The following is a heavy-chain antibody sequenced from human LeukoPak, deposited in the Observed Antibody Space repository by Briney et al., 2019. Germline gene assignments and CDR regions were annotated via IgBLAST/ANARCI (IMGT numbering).Heavy chain of an antibody. CDR2: ISSSGNNI. CDR1: GFTFSDYY. CDR3: ARDWAGGPHDY. D-gene: IGHD3-10*01. J-gene: IGHJ4*02. V-gene: IGHV3-11*04. Sequence: GGSLRLSCAASGFTFSDYYMSWIRQAPGKGLEWVSYISSSGNNIYYADSVKGRFTISRDNAKNSLYLQMNSLRAEDTAVYYCARDWAGGPHDYWGQGTLVTVSS.